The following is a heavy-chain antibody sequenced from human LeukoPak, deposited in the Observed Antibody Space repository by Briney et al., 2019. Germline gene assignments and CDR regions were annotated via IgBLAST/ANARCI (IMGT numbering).Heavy chain of an antibody. CDR2: ISAYNGNT. J-gene: IGHJ4*02. V-gene: IGHV1-18*01. Sequence: ASVKVSCKASGGTFSSYAISWVRQAPGQGLEWMGWISAYNGNTNYAQKLQGRVTMTTDTSTSTAYMELRSLRSDDTAVYYCARESEGHSYGYWGQGTLVTVSS. D-gene: IGHD5-18*01. CDR3: ARESEGHSYGY. CDR1: GGTFSSYA.